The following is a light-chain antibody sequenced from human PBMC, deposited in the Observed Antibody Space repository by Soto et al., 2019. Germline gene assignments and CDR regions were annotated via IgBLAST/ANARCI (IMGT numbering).Light chain of an antibody. V-gene: IGLV2-14*03. Sequence: QSVLTQPASVSGSPGQSVTISFTGNSSEGGGYNWVAWDQQHPGKALKLMICDVSNRPSGVSNRFSGSKSVNTASLTISWLQAEDEADYYCSSYTSSNSVVFGGGTKVTVL. CDR1: SSEGGGYNW. CDR2: DVS. J-gene: IGLJ3*02. CDR3: SSYTSSNSVV.